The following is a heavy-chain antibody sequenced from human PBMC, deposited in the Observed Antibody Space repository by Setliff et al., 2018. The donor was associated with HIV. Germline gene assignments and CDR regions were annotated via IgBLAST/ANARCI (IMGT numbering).Heavy chain of an antibody. CDR1: GDSISSSTYY. D-gene: IGHD3-3*01. Sequence: SETLSLTCTVSGDSISSSTYYWGWIRQPPGKGLEWIGSIYYSGSTYYNPSLKSRVTISVDTSKNQFSLKLSPVTAADTAMYYCARVGAFGVGGWFDPWGQGSLVTVSS. CDR2: IYYSGST. J-gene: IGHJ5*02. V-gene: IGHV4-39*07. CDR3: ARVGAFGVGGWFDP.